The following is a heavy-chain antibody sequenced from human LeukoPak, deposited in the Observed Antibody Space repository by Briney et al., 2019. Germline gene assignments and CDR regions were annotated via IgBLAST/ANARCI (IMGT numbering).Heavy chain of an antibody. CDR3: AKEIDGYFEY. CDR2: ISSSSGSII. Sequence: GGSLRLSCAASGFMFSKYTMNWVRQAPGKGLEWVSYISSSSGSIIHYADSVKGRFTISRDDSKNTFYLQMNSLRVEDTAVYYCAKEIDGYFEYWGQGALVTVSS. V-gene: IGHV3-48*01. J-gene: IGHJ4*02. D-gene: IGHD3-22*01. CDR1: GFMFSKYT.